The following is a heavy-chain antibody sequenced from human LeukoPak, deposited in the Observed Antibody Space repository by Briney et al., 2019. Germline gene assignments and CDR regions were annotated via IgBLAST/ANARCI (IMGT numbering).Heavy chain of an antibody. V-gene: IGHV3-74*01. CDR3: ARSSGYGYDY. D-gene: IGHD5-18*01. CDR1: GFTFSSYG. CDR2: ISSDGSSS. Sequence: PGGSLRLSCAASGFTFSSYGMHWVRQAPGKGLVWVSRISSDGSSSSYADSVKGRFTISRDNAKNTLSLQMNSLRAEDTAVYYCARSSGYGYDYWGQGTLVTVSS. J-gene: IGHJ4*02.